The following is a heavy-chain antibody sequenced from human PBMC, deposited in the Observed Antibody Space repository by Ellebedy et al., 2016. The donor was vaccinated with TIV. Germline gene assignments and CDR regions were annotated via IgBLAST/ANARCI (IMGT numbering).Heavy chain of an antibody. D-gene: IGHD4-11*01. V-gene: IGHV3-23*01. Sequence: PGGSLRLSCAASGFTFSSYAMSWVRQAPGKGLEWVSSISGSGGSTYYADSVKGRFTISRDNSKNTLYLQMNRLRAEDTAIYYCAKDLTTFSDVSGWLDPWGQGTLVTVSS. CDR3: AKDLTTFSDVSGWLDP. J-gene: IGHJ5*02. CDR1: GFTFSSYA. CDR2: ISGSGGST.